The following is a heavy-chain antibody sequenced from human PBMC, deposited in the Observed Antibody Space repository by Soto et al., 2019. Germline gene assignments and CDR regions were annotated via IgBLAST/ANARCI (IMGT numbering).Heavy chain of an antibody. CDR2: IYWDDDK. CDR3: AHIVVAGLGYYFDY. J-gene: IGHJ4*02. Sequence: QITLKASGPTLVKPTQTLTLTCTFSGFSLSSTRMSVGWIRQPPGNALEWLALIYWDDDKRYSPFLKSRLTITQDTSKNQVVRTMSHMDPVDTAIYYCAHIVVAGLGYYFDYWGQGTLVTVSS. CDR1: GFSLSSTRMS. V-gene: IGHV2-5*02. D-gene: IGHD6-19*01.